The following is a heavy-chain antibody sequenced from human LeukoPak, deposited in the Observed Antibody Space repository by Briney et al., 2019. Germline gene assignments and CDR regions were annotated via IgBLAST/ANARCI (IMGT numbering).Heavy chain of an antibody. V-gene: IGHV4-38-2*01. Sequence: SETLSLTCAVSGYSISSGYYWGWIRQPPGKGLEWIGSIYHSGSTYYNPSLKSRVTISLDTSENQFSLKLTSVTAAVTAVYYCARRGITIFGVALYELDYWGQGTLVTVSS. J-gene: IGHJ4*02. CDR3: ARRGITIFGVALYELDY. CDR1: GYSISSGYY. D-gene: IGHD3-3*01. CDR2: IYHSGST.